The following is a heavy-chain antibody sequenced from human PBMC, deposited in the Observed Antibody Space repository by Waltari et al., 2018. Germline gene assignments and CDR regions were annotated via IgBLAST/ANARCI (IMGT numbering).Heavy chain of an antibody. CDR1: GGSFSGYY. D-gene: IGHD3-10*01. CDR2: INHSGST. Sequence: QVQLQQWGAGLLKPSETLSLTCAVYGGSFSGYYWSWIRQPPGKGLEWIGEINHSGSTNYNPSLKSRVTISVDTSKNQFSLKLSSVTAADTAVYYCVRRLLWFGELSKAFDIWGQGTMVTVSS. V-gene: IGHV4-34*01. J-gene: IGHJ3*02. CDR3: VRRLLWFGELSKAFDI.